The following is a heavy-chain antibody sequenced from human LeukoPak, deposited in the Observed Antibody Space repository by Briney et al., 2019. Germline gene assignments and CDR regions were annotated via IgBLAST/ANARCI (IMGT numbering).Heavy chain of an antibody. J-gene: IGHJ5*02. V-gene: IGHV4-59*01. Sequence: SETLSLTCTVSGGSISSYYWSWIRQPPGKGLEWIGYIYYSGSTNYNPSLKSRVTISVDTSKNQLSLKLRSVTAADTAVYYCARHAAVEGSSGWSPLWWFDPWGQGTLVTVSS. CDR3: ARHAAVEGSSGWSPLWWFDP. CDR2: IYYSGST. D-gene: IGHD6-19*01. CDR1: GGSISSYY.